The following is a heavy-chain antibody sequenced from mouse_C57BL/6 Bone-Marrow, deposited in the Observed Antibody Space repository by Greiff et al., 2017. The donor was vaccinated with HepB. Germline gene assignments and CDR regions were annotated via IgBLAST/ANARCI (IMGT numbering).Heavy chain of an antibody. CDR2: IYPGNSDT. Sequence: EVKLVESGTVLARPGASVKLSCKTSGYTFTSYWMHWVKQRPGQGLEWIGAIYPGNSDTSYNQKFKGKAKLTAVTSASTAYMELSSLTNEDSAVYYCTRGYYYGSHWYFDVWGTGTTVTVSS. CDR3: TRGYYYGSHWYFDV. J-gene: IGHJ1*03. CDR1: GYTFTSYW. D-gene: IGHD1-1*01. V-gene: IGHV1-5*01.